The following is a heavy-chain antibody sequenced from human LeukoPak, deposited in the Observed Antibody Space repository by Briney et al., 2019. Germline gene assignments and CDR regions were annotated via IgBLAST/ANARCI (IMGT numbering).Heavy chain of an antibody. CDR1: GFTFSSYG. Sequence: GMSLRLSCAASGFTFSSYGMHWVRQAPGKGLEWVAVISYDGSSKYYADSVKGRFTISRDNSKNTLYLQMNSLRAEDTAVYYCAKKGYDSSGLTYYFDYWGQGTLVTVSS. V-gene: IGHV3-30*18. CDR2: ISYDGSSK. CDR3: AKKGYDSSGLTYYFDY. D-gene: IGHD3-22*01. J-gene: IGHJ4*02.